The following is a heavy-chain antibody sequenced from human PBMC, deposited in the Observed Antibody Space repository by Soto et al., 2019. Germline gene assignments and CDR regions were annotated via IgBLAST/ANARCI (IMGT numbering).Heavy chain of an antibody. Sequence: QVQLVPSGAEVKKPGASVKVSCKASGYTFTSYGISWVRQAPGQGLEWMGWISAYNGNTNYAQKLQGRVTMTTDTSTSTADMELRSLRSDDTAVYYCASDTMVRGVITDDYWGQGTLVTVSS. D-gene: IGHD3-10*01. J-gene: IGHJ4*02. CDR1: GYTFTSYG. CDR3: ASDTMVRGVITDDY. V-gene: IGHV1-18*01. CDR2: ISAYNGNT.